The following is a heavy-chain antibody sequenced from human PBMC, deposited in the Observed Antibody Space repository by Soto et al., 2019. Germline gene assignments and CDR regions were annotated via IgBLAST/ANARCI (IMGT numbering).Heavy chain of an antibody. CDR3: ASSYGSGYRAFDY. CDR1: GDTFSFYS. J-gene: IGHJ4*02. V-gene: IGHV1-69*02. D-gene: IGHD3-10*01. Sequence: QVQLVQSGAEVRKPGSSVKVSCKASGDTFSFYSINWVRQAPGLGLEWMGRINPILSMSNYAQRFQGRVTRTADKSTSTAYMALSGLRSEDTAIYYCASSYGSGYRAFDYWGQGALVTVSS. CDR2: INPILSMS.